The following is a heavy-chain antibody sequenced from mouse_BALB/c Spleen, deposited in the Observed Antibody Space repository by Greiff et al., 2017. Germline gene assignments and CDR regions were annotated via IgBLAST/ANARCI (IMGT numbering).Heavy chain of an antibody. D-gene: IGHD2-3*01. CDR3: ARGDGLHWYFDV. CDR1: GYTFTSYW. V-gene: IGHV1-7*01. CDR2: INPSTGYT. J-gene: IGHJ1*01. Sequence: VKLMESGAELAKPGASVKMSCKASGYTFTSYWMHWVKQRPGQGLEWIGYINPSTGYTEYNQKFKDKATLTADKSSSTAYMQLSSLTSEDSAVYYCARGDGLHWYFDVWGAGTTVTVSS.